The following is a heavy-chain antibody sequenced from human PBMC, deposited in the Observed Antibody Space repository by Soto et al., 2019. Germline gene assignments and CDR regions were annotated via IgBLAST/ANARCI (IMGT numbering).Heavy chain of an antibody. CDR3: AKHVQIFYYYYYMDV. CDR2: ISGSGGST. CDR1: GFTFGSYA. Sequence: EVQLLESGGGLVQPGGSLRLSCAASGFTFGSYAMSWVRQAPGKGLEWVSAISGSGGSTYYADSVKGRFTISRDNSKNTLYLQMNSLRAEDTAVYYCAKHVQIFYYYYYMDVWGKGTTVTVSS. D-gene: IGHD3-3*01. V-gene: IGHV3-23*01. J-gene: IGHJ6*03.